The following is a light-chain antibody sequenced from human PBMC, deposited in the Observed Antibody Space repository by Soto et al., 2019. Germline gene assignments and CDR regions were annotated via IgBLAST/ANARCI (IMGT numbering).Light chain of an antibody. CDR2: AND. Sequence: QSVLTQPPSVSAAPGQTVSISCSGSSSNIGNNFVSWYQHHPGTAPKLLILANDKRPSGIPDRFSGSKSDTSATLGIIALQTGDEADYYCATWDTTLSVYVFGTGTKLTVL. CDR1: SSNIGNNF. CDR3: ATWDTTLSVYV. J-gene: IGLJ1*01. V-gene: IGLV1-51*01.